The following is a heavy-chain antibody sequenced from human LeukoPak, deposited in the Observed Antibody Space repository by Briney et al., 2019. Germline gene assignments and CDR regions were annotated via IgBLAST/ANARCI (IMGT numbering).Heavy chain of an antibody. CDR1: GGSFSGYY. D-gene: IGHD2-15*01. J-gene: IGHJ4*02. CDR3: ARIRYCSGGSCSTFDY. V-gene: IGHV4-34*01. Sequence: SETLSLTCTVYGGSFSGYYWSWIRQPPGKGLEWIGEINHSGSTNYNPSLKSRVTISVDTSKNQFSLKLSSVTAADTAVYYCARIRYCSGGSCSTFDYWGQGTLVTVSS. CDR2: INHSGST.